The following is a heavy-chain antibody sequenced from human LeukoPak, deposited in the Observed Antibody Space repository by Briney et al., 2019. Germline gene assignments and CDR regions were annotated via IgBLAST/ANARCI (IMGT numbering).Heavy chain of an antibody. J-gene: IGHJ4*02. V-gene: IGHV1-46*01. CDR2: INPSGGST. D-gene: IGHD3-9*01. Sequence: ASVTVSCKASGYTFTSYYMHWVRQAPGQGLEWMGIINPSGGSTSYAQKFQGRVTMTRDTSTSTVYMELSSLRSEDTAVYYCARGRRTYDDILTGYFTYWGQGTLVTVSS. CDR1: GYTFTSYY. CDR3: ARGRRTYDDILTGYFTY.